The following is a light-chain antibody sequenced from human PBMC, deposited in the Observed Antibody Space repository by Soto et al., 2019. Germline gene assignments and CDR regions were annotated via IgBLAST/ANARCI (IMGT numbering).Light chain of an antibody. Sequence: EIVLTQSPGTLSLSPGERATLSCRASQSVSSSYLAWYQQKPGQAPRLLIYGASSRATGIPDRFSGSGSGSDFTLTISSLEPDDFALSYCQPYASSPIFTFGHGTKVDLK. V-gene: IGKV3-20*01. CDR3: QPYASSPIFT. J-gene: IGKJ3*01. CDR1: QSVSSSY. CDR2: GAS.